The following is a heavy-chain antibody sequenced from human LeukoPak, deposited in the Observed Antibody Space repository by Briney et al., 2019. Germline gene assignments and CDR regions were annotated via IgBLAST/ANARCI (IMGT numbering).Heavy chain of an antibody. V-gene: IGHV3-23*01. Sequence: GGSLRLSCAASGFTFSSYGMSWVRQAPGKGLEWVSVISGSGGRSYSADSAKGRFTISRDNSKNTLYLQMNSLRADDTAVYYCARRAGAYSHPYDYWGQGTLVTVSS. CDR1: GFTFSSYG. D-gene: IGHD4/OR15-4a*01. J-gene: IGHJ4*02. CDR2: ISGSGGRS. CDR3: ARRAGAYSHPYDY.